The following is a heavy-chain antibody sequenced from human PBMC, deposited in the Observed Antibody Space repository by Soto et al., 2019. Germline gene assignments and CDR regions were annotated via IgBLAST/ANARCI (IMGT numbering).Heavy chain of an antibody. V-gene: IGHV4-39*01. CDR3: VSGGGVLDYYDSSGYWYYFDY. D-gene: IGHD3-22*01. CDR2: IYYSGST. Sequence: SETLSLTCTVSGGSISRSSYYWGWIRQPPGKGLEWIGSIYYSGSTYYNPSLKSRVTISVDTSKNQFSLKLSSVTAADTAVYYCVSGGGVLDYYDSSGYWYYFDYWGQGTLVTVSS. CDR1: GGSISRSSYY. J-gene: IGHJ4*02.